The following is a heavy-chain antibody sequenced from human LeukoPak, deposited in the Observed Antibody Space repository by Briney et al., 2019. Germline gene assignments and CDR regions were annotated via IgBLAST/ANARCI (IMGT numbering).Heavy chain of an antibody. D-gene: IGHD6-19*01. CDR2: INHSGRT. Sequence: PSETLSLTCAVSGVSLSGYYWGWIRQTPGKGLEWIGEINHSGRTNYNPSLKSRVTISVDTSKNQFSLKLSSVTAADTAVYYCASSGWYRGYWGQGTLVTVSS. V-gene: IGHV4-34*01. CDR1: GVSLSGYY. J-gene: IGHJ4*02. CDR3: ASSGWYRGY.